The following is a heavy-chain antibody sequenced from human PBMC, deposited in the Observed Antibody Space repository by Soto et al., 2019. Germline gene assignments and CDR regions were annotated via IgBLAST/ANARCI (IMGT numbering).Heavy chain of an antibody. J-gene: IGHJ1*01. V-gene: IGHV3-23*01. CDR1: GFTFSRYA. D-gene: IGHD2-2*01. CDR2: ISGSGGST. CDR3: AIIVVVPAAMSDFQH. Sequence: PGGSLRLSCVASGFTFSRYAMSWVRQAPGKGLEWVSAISGSGGSTYYADSVKGRFTISRDNSKNTLYLQMNSLRAEDTAVYYCAIIVVVPAAMSDFQHWGQGTLVTVS.